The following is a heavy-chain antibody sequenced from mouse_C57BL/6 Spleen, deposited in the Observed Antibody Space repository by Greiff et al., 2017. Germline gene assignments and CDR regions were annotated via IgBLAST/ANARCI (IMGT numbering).Heavy chain of an antibody. J-gene: IGHJ4*01. V-gene: IGHV1-53*01. CDR3: ARSRGPGDAMDY. CDR1: GYTFTSYW. Sequence: QVQLQQPGTELVKPGASVKLSCKASGYTFTSYWMHWVKQRPGQGLEWIGNINPSNGGTNYNEKFKSKATLTVDKSSSTAYMQLSSLTSEDSAVDYCARSRGPGDAMDYWGQGTSVTVSS. CDR2: INPSNGGT.